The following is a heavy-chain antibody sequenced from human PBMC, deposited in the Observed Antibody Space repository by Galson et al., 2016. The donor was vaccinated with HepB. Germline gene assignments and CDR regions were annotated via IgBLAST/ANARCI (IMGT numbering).Heavy chain of an antibody. CDR3: ARDRGYWGMDV. CDR1: GFTLGAYT. V-gene: IGHV3-21*03. Sequence: SLRLSCAASGFTLGAYTMNWVRQSPGKGLEWVSTVSSDSLSKYYADSVGGRFTVSRDNVNNALFLQMNSLRADDTGAYYCARDRGYWGMDVWGQGTTVTISS. CDR2: VSSDSLSK. D-gene: IGHD6-25*01. J-gene: IGHJ6*02.